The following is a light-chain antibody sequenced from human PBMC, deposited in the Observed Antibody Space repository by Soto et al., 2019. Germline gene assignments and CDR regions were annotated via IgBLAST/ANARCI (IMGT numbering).Light chain of an antibody. J-gene: IGLJ2*01. CDR1: SSNIGAGYD. V-gene: IGLV1-40*01. Sequence: QSVLTQPPSVSGAPGQRVTISCTGSSSNIGAGYDVHWYQQLPGTAPKLLIYGNSNRPSGVPDRLSGSKSGTSASLAITGLQAEDEADYYCKSYDSSLSGSHVVFGGGTKLTVL. CDR3: KSYDSSLSGSHVV. CDR2: GNS.